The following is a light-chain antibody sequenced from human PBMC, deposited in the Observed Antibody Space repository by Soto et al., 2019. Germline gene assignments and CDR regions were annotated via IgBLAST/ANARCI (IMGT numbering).Light chain of an antibody. CDR3: RQGTHWPPYT. CDR2: KVS. J-gene: IGKJ2*01. V-gene: IGKV2-30*01. Sequence: DVVMTQSPLSLPVTLGQPASISCRSSQSLVYSDGKTYLDWFQQRPGQSPRRLMYKVSNRDSGVPDRFSGSGSGTDFTLKISRVEAEDVGVYYCRQGTHWPPYTFGQGTRLEIK. CDR1: QSLVYSDGKTY.